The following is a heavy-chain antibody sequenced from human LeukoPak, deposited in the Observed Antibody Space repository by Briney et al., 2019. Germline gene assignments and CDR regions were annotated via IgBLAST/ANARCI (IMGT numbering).Heavy chain of an antibody. CDR1: GYTFTGYY. D-gene: IGHD1-14*01. V-gene: IGHV1-2*02. CDR2: INPNSGGT. Sequence: ASVKASCKASGYTFTGYYMHWVRQAPGQGLEWMGWINPNSGGTNYAQKFQGRVTMTRDTSISTAYMELSRLRSDDTAVYYCARALAYVTSHFDYWGQGTLVTVSS. CDR3: ARALAYVTSHFDY. J-gene: IGHJ4*02.